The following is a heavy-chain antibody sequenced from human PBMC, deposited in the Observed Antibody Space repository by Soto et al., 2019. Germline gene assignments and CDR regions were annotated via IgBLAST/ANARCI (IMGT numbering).Heavy chain of an antibody. D-gene: IGHD2-15*01. CDR3: ARDPTLDCSGGSCYYYGMDV. CDR2: IYYSGST. V-gene: IGHV4-59*01. CDR1: GGSISSYY. Sequence: SETLSLTCTVSGGSISSYYGSWIRQPPGKGLEWIGYIYYSGSTNYNPSLKSRVTISVDTSKNQFSLKLSSVTAADTAVYYCARDPTLDCSGGSCYYYGMDVWGQGTTVTVSS. J-gene: IGHJ6*02.